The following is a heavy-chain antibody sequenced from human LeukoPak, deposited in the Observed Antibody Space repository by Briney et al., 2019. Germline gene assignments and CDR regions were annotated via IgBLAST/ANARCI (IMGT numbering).Heavy chain of an antibody. V-gene: IGHV3-21*01. D-gene: IGHD3-22*01. CDR1: GFTFSSYS. CDR2: ISSSSSYI. CDR3: ARGYSYYDSSGYYESDY. Sequence: PGGSLRLSCAASGFTFSSYSTNWVRQAPGKGLEWVSSISSSSSYIYYADSVKGRFTISRDKAKNSLYLQMNSLRAEDTAVYYCARGYSYYDSSGYYESDYWGQGTLVTVSS. J-gene: IGHJ4*02.